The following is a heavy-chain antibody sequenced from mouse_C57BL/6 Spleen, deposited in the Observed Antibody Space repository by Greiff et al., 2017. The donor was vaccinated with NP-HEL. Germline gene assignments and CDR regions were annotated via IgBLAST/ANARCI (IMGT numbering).Heavy chain of an antibody. Sequence: EVKLQESGPVLVKPGASVKMSCKASGYTFTDYYMNWVKQSHGKSLEWIGVINPYNGGTSYNQKFKGKATLTVDKSSSTAYMELNSLTSEDSAVYYCARDYYGSPHYAMDYWGQGTSVTVSS. J-gene: IGHJ4*01. CDR3: ARDYYGSPHYAMDY. V-gene: IGHV1-19*01. CDR2: INPYNGGT. CDR1: GYTFTDYY. D-gene: IGHD1-1*01.